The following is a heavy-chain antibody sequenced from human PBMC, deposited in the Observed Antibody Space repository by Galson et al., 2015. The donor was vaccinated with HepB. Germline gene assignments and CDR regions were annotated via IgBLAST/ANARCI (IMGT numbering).Heavy chain of an antibody. Sequence: SLRLSCAASGFSFSTYGMHWVRQAPGKGLEWVAVIWYDGNNKDYAHSVKGRLTISRDNSKNTLFLQMNSLRVEDTAVYYCAKVFIGPGSDYDDGFDIWGQGTMVTVSS. CDR1: GFSFSTYG. CDR3: AKVFIGPGSDYDDGFDI. CDR2: IWYDGNNK. J-gene: IGHJ3*02. V-gene: IGHV3-33*06. D-gene: IGHD3-10*01.